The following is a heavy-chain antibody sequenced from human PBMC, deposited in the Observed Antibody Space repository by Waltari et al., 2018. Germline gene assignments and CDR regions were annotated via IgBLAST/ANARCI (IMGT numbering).Heavy chain of an antibody. D-gene: IGHD4-17*01. J-gene: IGHJ4*02. CDR2: IRDRSRYI. Sequence: EVQLVESGGGLVKPGGSLTLSCAASGFTFSTYSMNWVRQAPGKGWEGVSSIRDRSRYIYYADSVKGRFTSSRDNAKNSLYLQMNSLRAEDTAVYYCARVGRDYGHRGDFDYWGQGTLVTVSS. CDR3: ARVGRDYGHRGDFDY. CDR1: GFTFSTYS. V-gene: IGHV3-21*01.